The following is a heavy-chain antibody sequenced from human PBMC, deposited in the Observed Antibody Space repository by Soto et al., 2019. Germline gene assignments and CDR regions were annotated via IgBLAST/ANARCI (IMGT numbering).Heavy chain of an antibody. V-gene: IGHV4-34*01. CDR2: VNYSGST. D-gene: IGHD1-7*01. CDR3: ARRNYFSALDV. J-gene: IGHJ6*02. Sequence: SETLSLTCAVSGGSFSGYYWGWVRQPPGKGLEWVGEVNYSGSTNYNPSLKRRVTISVDTSKNQVSLKVTSVTAADTAMYYCARRNYFSALDVWGQGTTVTVSS. CDR1: GGSFSGYY.